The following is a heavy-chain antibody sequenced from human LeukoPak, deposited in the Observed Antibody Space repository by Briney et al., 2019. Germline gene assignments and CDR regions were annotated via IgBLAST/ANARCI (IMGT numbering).Heavy chain of an antibody. V-gene: IGHV3-23*01. D-gene: IGHD7-27*01. CDR3: AKTGDYRDYFDY. CDR2: ISGSGGST. CDR1: GFTFSSYA. Sequence: GGSLRLSCAASGFTFSSYAMSWVRQAPGMGLEWVSAISGSGGSTYYADSVKGRFTISKDNSKNTLYLQMNSLRAEDTAVYYCAKTGDYRDYFDYWGQGTLVTVSS. J-gene: IGHJ4*02.